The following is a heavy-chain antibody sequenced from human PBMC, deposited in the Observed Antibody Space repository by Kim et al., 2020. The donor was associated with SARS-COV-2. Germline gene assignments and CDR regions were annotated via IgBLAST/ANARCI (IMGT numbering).Heavy chain of an antibody. V-gene: IGHV3-23*01. CDR2: ISGSGGST. J-gene: IGHJ4*02. CDR3: AKDLSGYDWGAFWDY. CDR1: GFTFSSYA. Sequence: GGSLRLSCAASGFTFSSYAMSWVGQAPGKGLEWVSAISGSGGSTYYADSVKGRFTISRDNSKNTLYLQMNSLRAEDTAVYYCAKDLSGYDWGAFWDYWGQGTLVTVSS. D-gene: IGHD5-12*01.